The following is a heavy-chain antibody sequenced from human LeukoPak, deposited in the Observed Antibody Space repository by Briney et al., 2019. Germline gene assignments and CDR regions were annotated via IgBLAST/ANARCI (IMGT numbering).Heavy chain of an antibody. CDR3: ARERAEVPAAITFGWFDP. D-gene: IGHD2-2*02. Sequence: PSETLSLTCIVSGGSISSYYWSWIRQPAGEGLEWIGRIYTSGSTNYNPSLKSRVTMSVDTSKNQFSLKLSSVTAADTAVYYCARERAEVPAAITFGWFDPWGQGTLVTVSS. CDR1: GGSISSYY. CDR2: IYTSGST. J-gene: IGHJ5*02. V-gene: IGHV4-4*07.